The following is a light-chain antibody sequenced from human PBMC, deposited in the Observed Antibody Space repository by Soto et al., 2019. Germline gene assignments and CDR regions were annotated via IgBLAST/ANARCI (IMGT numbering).Light chain of an antibody. Sequence: EIVLTQSPGTLSLSPGERATLSRRASQSISVTYLAWYQQKPGRAPRILIYVASNRATGIPDRFSGSGSGTDFTLTISRLEPEDFAVYYCQHYGISPPWTFGQGTKVEIK. CDR2: VAS. V-gene: IGKV3-20*01. CDR1: QSISVTY. CDR3: QHYGISPPWT. J-gene: IGKJ1*01.